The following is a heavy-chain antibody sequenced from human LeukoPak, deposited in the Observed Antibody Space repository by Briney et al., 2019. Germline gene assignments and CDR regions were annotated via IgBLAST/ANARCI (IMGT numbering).Heavy chain of an antibody. J-gene: IGHJ4*02. CDR2: ISSSSSTI. V-gene: IGHV3-48*01. CDR3: ARDSGYYYDSSGD. CDR1: GFTFSSYR. D-gene: IGHD3-22*01. Sequence: GGSLRLSCAASGFTFSSYRMNWIRQAPGKGLELVSYISSSSSTIYYADSVKGRFTISRDNAKNSLYLQMNSLRAEDTAVYYCARDSGYYYDSSGDWGQGTLVTVSS.